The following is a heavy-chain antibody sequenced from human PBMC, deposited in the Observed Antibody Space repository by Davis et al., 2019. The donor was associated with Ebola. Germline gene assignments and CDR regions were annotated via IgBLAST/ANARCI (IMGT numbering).Heavy chain of an antibody. J-gene: IGHJ4*02. Sequence: SVKVSCKASGGTFSSYAISWVRQAPGQGLEWMGGIFPIFCTANYAQKFQGRVTITADESTSTAYMELSSLRSEDTAVYYCATPLYSSSGYDYWGQGTLVTVSS. CDR3: ATPLYSSSGYDY. D-gene: IGHD6-13*01. V-gene: IGHV1-69*13. CDR2: IFPIFCTA. CDR1: GGTFSSYA.